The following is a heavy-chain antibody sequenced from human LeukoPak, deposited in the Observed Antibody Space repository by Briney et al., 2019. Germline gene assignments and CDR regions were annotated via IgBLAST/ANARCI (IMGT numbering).Heavy chain of an antibody. CDR2: INPNSGGT. J-gene: IGHJ4*02. CDR1: GYTFTGYY. D-gene: IGHD2-15*01. CDR3: ARGRGYCSGGSCRLYYFDY. V-gene: IGHV1-2*02. Sequence: GASVKVSCKASGYTFTGYYMHWVRQAPGQGLEWMGWINPNSGGTNYAQKFQGRVTMTRDTSISTAYMELSRLRSDDTAVYYCARGRGYCSGGSCRLYYFDYWGQGTLVTVSS.